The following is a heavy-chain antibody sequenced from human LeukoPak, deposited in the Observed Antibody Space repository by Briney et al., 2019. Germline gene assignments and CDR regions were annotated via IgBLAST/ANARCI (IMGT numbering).Heavy chain of an antibody. J-gene: IGHJ4*02. CDR3: VSHSDSLTSYSFDY. CDR1: GFTVSSNY. Sequence: GGSLRLSCAASGFTVSSNYMSWVRQAPGKGLEWVSIIYRDGNTYYADSVKGRFTVSRDKSKNTLSLQMNSLRAEDTAMYYCVSHSDSLTSYSFDYWGQGTLVTVSS. V-gene: IGHV3-53*01. D-gene: IGHD3-9*01. CDR2: IYRDGNT.